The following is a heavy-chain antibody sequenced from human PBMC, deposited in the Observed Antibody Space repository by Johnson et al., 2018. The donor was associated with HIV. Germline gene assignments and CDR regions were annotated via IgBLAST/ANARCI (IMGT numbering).Heavy chain of an antibody. Sequence: VQLVESGGGVVRPGGSLRLSCAASGFTFDDYGMSWVRQAPGKGLEWVSGIKWNGDTQSYVDSLKGRFTISRDNAKNSLYLQMNSLRAEDTALYYCARQGGWAFDIWGQGTMVTVSS. D-gene: IGHD3-16*01. CDR3: ARQGGWAFDI. J-gene: IGHJ3*02. CDR2: IKWNGDTQ. V-gene: IGHV3-20*04. CDR1: GFTFDDYG.